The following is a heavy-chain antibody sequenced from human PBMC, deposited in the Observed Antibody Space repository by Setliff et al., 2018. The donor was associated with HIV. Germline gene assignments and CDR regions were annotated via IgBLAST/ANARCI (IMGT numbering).Heavy chain of an antibody. CDR3: ARGGGPDTNFDS. J-gene: IGHJ4*02. V-gene: IGHV4-59*12. Sequence: PSETLSLTCTVSDGSFSSDYWTWIRQTPGKGLEWIGYIYYSGSTKYNPSLKSRVTMSVDTSKNQFSLKLSSMTAADTAVYYCARGGGPDTNFDSWGRGTLVTVSS. CDR2: IYYSGST. CDR1: DGSFSSDY.